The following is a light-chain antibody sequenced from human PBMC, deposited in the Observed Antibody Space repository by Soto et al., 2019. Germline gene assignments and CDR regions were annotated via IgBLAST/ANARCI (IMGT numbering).Light chain of an antibody. V-gene: IGLV2-14*01. J-gene: IGLJ1*01. Sequence: QAVLTQPASVSGSPGQSITISCTGTSSDVGGYNYVSWYQQHPGKAPKLMIYDVSHRPSGVSNRFSGSKSGNTASLTISGLQAEDEADYYCSSYTSSSLYVFGTGTKLTVL. CDR3: SSYTSSSLYV. CDR2: DVS. CDR1: SSDVGGYNY.